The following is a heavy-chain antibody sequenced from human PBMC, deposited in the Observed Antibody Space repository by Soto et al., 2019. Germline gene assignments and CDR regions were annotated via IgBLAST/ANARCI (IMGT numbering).Heavy chain of an antibody. D-gene: IGHD4-17*01. CDR3: ASYGDYAEMGVY. J-gene: IGHJ4*02. CDR1: GGSISSGGYS. Sequence: QLQLQGSGSGLVKPSQTLSLTCAVSGGSISSGGYSWSWIRQPPGKGLEWIGYIYHSGSTYYNPSLKSRVTISVDRSKNQFSLKLSSVTAADTAVYYCASYGDYAEMGVYWGQGTLVTVSS. CDR2: IYHSGST. V-gene: IGHV4-30-2*01.